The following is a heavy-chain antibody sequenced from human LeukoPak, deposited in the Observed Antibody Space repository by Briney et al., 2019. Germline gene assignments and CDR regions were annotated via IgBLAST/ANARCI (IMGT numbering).Heavy chain of an antibody. CDR2: IDPSDSYT. CDR3: ASVGAMAVSGDDY. D-gene: IGHD6-19*01. Sequence: GESLKISCKGSGYIFTTYYITWVRQMPGKGLEWMGRIDPSDSYTNYSPSFQGHVTISADKSISTAYLQWSSLKASDTAMYYCASVGAMAVSGDDYWGQGTLVTVSS. CDR1: GYIFTTYY. J-gene: IGHJ4*02. V-gene: IGHV5-10-1*01.